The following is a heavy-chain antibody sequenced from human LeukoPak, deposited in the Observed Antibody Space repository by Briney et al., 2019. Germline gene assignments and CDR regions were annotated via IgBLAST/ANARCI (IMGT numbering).Heavy chain of an antibody. J-gene: IGHJ6*03. V-gene: IGHV3-15*01. CDR2: IKRKTDGGTT. D-gene: IGHD4-17*01. CDR3: TTDPFTVTPDWNYYYYMDV. CDR1: GFTFRNAW. Sequence: GGSLRLSCAASGFTFRNAWMSWVRQAPGKGLEWVGRIKRKTDGGTTDYAAPVKGRFTISRDESKNTLYLQMNSLKTEDTAVYYCTTDPFTVTPDWNYYYYMDVWGKGTTVTVSS.